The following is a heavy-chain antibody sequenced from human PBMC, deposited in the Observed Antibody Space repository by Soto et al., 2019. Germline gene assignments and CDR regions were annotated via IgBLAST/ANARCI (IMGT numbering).Heavy chain of an antibody. CDR1: GASITSTTYF. J-gene: IGHJ4*02. Sequence: QLQLHESGPGLVKPSETLSLTCSLSGASITSTTYFWAWIRQPPGKGLEWVGSIYYSVKTHYNPSLKNRTTRSVDRSRNQFSLQVSSVTAADTAVYYCAKNLPRTGRFDYWGQGTVVTVSS. CDR2: IYYSVKT. CDR3: AKNLPRTGRFDY. V-gene: IGHV4-39*01.